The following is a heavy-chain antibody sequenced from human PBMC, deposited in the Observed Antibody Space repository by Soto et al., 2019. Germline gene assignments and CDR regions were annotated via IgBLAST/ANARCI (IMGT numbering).Heavy chain of an antibody. CDR3: ARWDYGDYARFDY. J-gene: IGHJ4*02. V-gene: IGHV1-8*01. D-gene: IGHD4-17*01. CDR2: MNPNSGKT. CDR1: GYTFTSHN. Sequence: QVQLVQSGAEVKKSGASVKVSCKASGYTFTSHNINWVRQATGQGLEWMGWMNPNSGKTGYAQKFQGRGTMTRNTSISTAYMELSRLRSEDTAVYYCARWDYGDYARFDYWGQGTLVTVSS.